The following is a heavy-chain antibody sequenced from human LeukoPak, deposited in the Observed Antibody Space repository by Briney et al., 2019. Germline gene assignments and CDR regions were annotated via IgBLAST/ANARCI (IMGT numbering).Heavy chain of an antibody. CDR3: ARKEAVAGLFDY. J-gene: IGHJ4*02. Sequence: ASVKVSCMASGYTFTSYGISWVQQAPGQGLEWMGWISAYNGNTNYAQKLQGRVTMTTDTSTSTAYMELRSLRSDDTAVYYCARKEAVAGLFDYWGQGTLVTVSS. CDR2: ISAYNGNT. CDR1: GYTFTSYG. D-gene: IGHD6-19*01. V-gene: IGHV1-18*01.